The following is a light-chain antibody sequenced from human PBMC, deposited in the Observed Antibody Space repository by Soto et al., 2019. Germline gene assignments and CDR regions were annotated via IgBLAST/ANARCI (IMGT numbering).Light chain of an antibody. CDR1: SSDVGSYNL. CDR2: EVS. Sequence: QSVLTQPASVSGSPGQSITISCTGTSSDVGSYNLVSWYQQHPGKAPKLMIYEVSKRPSGVSNRFSGSKSGNTASLTISGLQAEAEADYYCCSYAGSNWVFGGGTKLTVL. CDR3: CSYAGSNWV. J-gene: IGLJ3*02. V-gene: IGLV2-23*02.